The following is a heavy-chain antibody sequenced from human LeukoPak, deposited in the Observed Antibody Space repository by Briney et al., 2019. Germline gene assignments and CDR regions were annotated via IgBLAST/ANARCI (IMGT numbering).Heavy chain of an antibody. D-gene: IGHD3-10*01. CDR2: ISSNGGST. V-gene: IGHV3-64*01. Sequence: GGSLRLSCAASGFTFSSYAMSWVRQAPGKGLESVSSISSNGGSTYYANSVKGRFTISRDNSKNTLYLQMGNLRPEDMAVYYCARRYYGSGSSFDYWGQGTLVTVSS. CDR3: ARRYYGSGSSFDY. CDR1: GFTFSSYA. J-gene: IGHJ4*02.